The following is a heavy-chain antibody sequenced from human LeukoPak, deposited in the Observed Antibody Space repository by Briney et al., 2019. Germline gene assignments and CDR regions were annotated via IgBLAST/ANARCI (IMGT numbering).Heavy chain of an antibody. CDR1: GGSFSGYY. CDR3: ARDAAVADADY. J-gene: IGHJ4*02. V-gene: IGHV4-34*01. Sequence: SETLSLTRAVYGGSFSGYYWSWIRQPPGKGLEWIGEINHSGSTNYNPSLKSRVTISIDTSKNQFSLKLSSVTAADTAVYYCARDAAVADADYWGQGTLVTVSS. D-gene: IGHD6-19*01. CDR2: INHSGST.